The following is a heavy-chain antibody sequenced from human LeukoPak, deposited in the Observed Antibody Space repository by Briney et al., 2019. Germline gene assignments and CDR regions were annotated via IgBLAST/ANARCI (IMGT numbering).Heavy chain of an antibody. CDR2: INHSGST. Sequence: WETLSLTRAVYGGSFSGYYWRWIRQPPGKGLEWNGEINHSGSTNTNPSVKNRVTISVDTTKNHFSLKLSSVTAADTAVYYCARAFLFYGDYGRLHFDYWGQGILVTVSS. V-gene: IGHV4-34*01. CDR3: ARAFLFYGDYGRLHFDY. D-gene: IGHD4-17*01. CDR1: GGSFSGYY. J-gene: IGHJ4*02.